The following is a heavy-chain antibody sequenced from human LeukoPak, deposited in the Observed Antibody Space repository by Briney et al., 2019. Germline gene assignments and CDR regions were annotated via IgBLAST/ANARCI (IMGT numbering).Heavy chain of an antibody. J-gene: IGHJ5*02. Sequence: GASVKVSCKASGYTFTGYYMHWVRQAPGQGLEWMGWINPNSGGTNYAQKFQGRVTMTRDTSTSTVYMELSSLRSEDTAVYYCARGNKYYSKSWGQGTLVTVSS. V-gene: IGHV1-2*02. D-gene: IGHD4-11*01. CDR1: GYTFTGYY. CDR3: ARGNKYYSKS. CDR2: INPNSGGT.